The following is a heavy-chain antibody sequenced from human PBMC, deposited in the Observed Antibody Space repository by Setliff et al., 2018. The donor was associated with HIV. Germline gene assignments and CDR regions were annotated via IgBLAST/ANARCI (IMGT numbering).Heavy chain of an antibody. Sequence: SETLSLTCTVSGGSISSHYWSWIRQPPGKGLEWIGTIYHSGSTYYNPSLKSRVTISVDTSKNQFSLKLSTVTAADTAVYYCARRSGWSLDYWGQGTLVTVSS. D-gene: IGHD6-19*01. CDR1: GGSISSHY. CDR2: IYHSGST. V-gene: IGHV4-59*04. J-gene: IGHJ4*02. CDR3: ARRSGWSLDY.